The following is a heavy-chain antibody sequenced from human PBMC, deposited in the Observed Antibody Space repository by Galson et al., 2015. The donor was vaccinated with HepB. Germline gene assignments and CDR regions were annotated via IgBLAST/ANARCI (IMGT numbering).Heavy chain of an antibody. V-gene: IGHV4-39*01. D-gene: IGHD6-19*01. CDR2: IYYSGTT. CDR1: GGSISSSVYY. J-gene: IGHJ4*02. Sequence: SLTCTVSGGSISSSVYYWGWIRQPPGKGLEWVGCIYYSGTTYYNPSLKSRVTISVDTSKNQFSLKLSSVTAADTAVYYCARPESRSVAGPFEYWGQGTLVTVPS. CDR3: ARPESRSVAGPFEY.